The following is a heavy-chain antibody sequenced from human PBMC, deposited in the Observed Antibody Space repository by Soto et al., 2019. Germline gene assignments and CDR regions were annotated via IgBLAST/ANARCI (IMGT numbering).Heavy chain of an antibody. CDR3: AKDTYYHDSTGYYIFDY. CDR1: GYTFSIYT. V-gene: IGHV1-3*01. J-gene: IGHJ4*02. D-gene: IGHD3-22*01. CDR2: INAGTGDT. Sequence: GASVKVSCKASGYTFSIYTIHWVRQAPGQRLEWMGWINAGTGDTKFSQKFQGRVTITRDTSANTAYMELSSLRAEDTAVYYCAKDTYYHDSTGYYIFDYWGQGTLVTVSS.